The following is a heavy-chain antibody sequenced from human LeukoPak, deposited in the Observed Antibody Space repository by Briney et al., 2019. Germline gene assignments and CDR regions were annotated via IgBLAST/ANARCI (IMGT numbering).Heavy chain of an antibody. D-gene: IGHD6-13*01. Sequence: PGRSLRLSCAASGFTFDDYAMHWVRQAPEKGLEWVSGISWNSGSIGYADSVKGRFTISRDNAKNSLYLQMNSLRAEDTAVYYCARVIAAVRYYYYYYMDVWGKGTTVTVSS. CDR3: ARVIAAVRYYYYYYMDV. J-gene: IGHJ6*03. CDR2: ISWNSGSI. V-gene: IGHV3-9*01. CDR1: GFTFDDYA.